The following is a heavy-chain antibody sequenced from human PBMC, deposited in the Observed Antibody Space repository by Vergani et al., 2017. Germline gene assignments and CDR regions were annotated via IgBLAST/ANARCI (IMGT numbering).Heavy chain of an antibody. CDR3: AKEGGTVREGYSPGY. V-gene: IGHV3-33*03. J-gene: IGHJ4*02. Sequence: QVQLEESGGGVVQPGRSLRLSCAASGFTFSSYAMHWVRQAPGKGLEWVALIWYDGSNKKYVDSVKGRFTISRDNSKNTLYLQMNSLRGEDTAVYYCAKEGGTVREGYSPGYWGQGTPVTVSS. D-gene: IGHD5-24*01. CDR1: GFTFSSYA. CDR2: IWYDGSNK.